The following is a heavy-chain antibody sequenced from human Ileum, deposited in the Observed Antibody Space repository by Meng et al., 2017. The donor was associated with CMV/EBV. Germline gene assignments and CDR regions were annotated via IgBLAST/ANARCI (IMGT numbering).Heavy chain of an antibody. CDR3: ARDGGYYDSSGTYPVGLDY. CDR2: ISGNGRTI. V-gene: IGHV3-48*03. J-gene: IGHJ4*02. CDR1: GFTFSSYE. Sequence: GESLKISCAASGFTFSSYEMNWVRQAPGKGLEWVSYISGNGRTIYYADSVKGRFTISRDNARNSLYLQMNSLRAEDTAVYYCARDGGYYDSSGTYPVGLDYWGQGTLVTVSS. D-gene: IGHD3-22*01.